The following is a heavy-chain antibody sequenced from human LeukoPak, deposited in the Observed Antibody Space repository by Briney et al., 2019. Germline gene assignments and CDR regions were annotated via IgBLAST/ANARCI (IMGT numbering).Heavy chain of an antibody. V-gene: IGHV4-59*12. Sequence: SETLSLTCTISGGSISSYHWTWIRQPPGKGLEWIGYIYYGGSTNYNPSLKSRATISVDTSKNQFSLKLSSVTAADTAVYYCAREKGTKPVYYYYGMDVWGQGTTVTVSS. J-gene: IGHJ6*02. CDR3: AREKGTKPVYYYYGMDV. CDR2: IYYGGST. D-gene: IGHD2-8*01. CDR1: GGSISSYH.